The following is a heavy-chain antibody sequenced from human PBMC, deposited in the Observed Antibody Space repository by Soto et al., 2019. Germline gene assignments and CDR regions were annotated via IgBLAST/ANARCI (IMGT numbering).Heavy chain of an antibody. CDR3: TTASLRYFDWLLFPNDY. CDR2: IYYSGST. V-gene: IGHV4-59*08. J-gene: IGHJ4*02. D-gene: IGHD3-9*01. Sequence: SETLSLTCTVSGGSVSSYYWSWIRQSPGKGLEWIGYIYYSGSTKYKPSLKSRVTISVDTSKNQFSLKVSSATAADTAVYYCTTASLRYFDWLLFPNDYWGQGTLVTVSS. CDR1: GGSVSSYY.